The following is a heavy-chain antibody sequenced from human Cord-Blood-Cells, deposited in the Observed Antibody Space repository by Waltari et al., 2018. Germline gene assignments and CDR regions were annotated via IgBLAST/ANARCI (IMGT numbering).Heavy chain of an antibody. V-gene: IGHV4-34*01. D-gene: IGHD6-19*01. J-gene: IGHJ4*02. CDR2: INHSGST. Sequence: QVQLQQWGAGLLKPSETLSLTCAVYGGSFSGYYWSWIRQPPGKGPEWIGEINHSGSTNYNPSLKSRVTISVDTSKNQFSLKLSSVTAADTAVYYCARGVAVAGIFDYWGQGTLVTVSS. CDR1: GGSFSGYY. CDR3: ARGVAVAGIFDY.